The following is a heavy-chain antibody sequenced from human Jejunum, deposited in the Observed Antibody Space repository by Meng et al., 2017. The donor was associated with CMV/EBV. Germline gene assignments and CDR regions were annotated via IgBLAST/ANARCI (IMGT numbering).Heavy chain of an antibody. CDR1: FTFSSYA. CDR2: ISGSGHST. D-gene: IGHD2-21*02. V-gene: IGHV3-23*01. CDR3: AKGQQSCGGDCFPDFDF. Sequence: FTFSSYAMSWVRQAPGKGLECVSAISGSGHSTYLADSVLGRFSISRDSSKNTLYLEMNNLRADDTAVYYCAKGQQSCGGDCFPDFDFWGQGTLVTVSS. J-gene: IGHJ4*02.